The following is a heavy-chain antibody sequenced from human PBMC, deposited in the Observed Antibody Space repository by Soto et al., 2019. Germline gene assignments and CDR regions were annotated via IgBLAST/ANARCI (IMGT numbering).Heavy chain of an antibody. CDR3: ARAAYGEYWFDP. CDR2: INGDGRTT. D-gene: IGHD4-17*01. CDR1: GFTFSGYW. V-gene: IGHV3-74*01. Sequence: GGSLRLSCAASGFTFSGYWMHWVRQAPGKGLMWVSRINGDGRTTNYADSVKGRFTISGENAKNTLYLQMNSLRAEDTAVYYCARAAYGEYWFDPWGQGTLVTVSS. J-gene: IGHJ5*02.